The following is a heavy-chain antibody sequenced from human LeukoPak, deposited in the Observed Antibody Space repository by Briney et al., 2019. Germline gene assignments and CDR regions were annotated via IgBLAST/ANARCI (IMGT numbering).Heavy chain of an antibody. CDR2: INWNGGST. CDR3: ARAAVPAATLPDY. J-gene: IGHJ4*02. V-gene: IGHV3-20*04. CDR1: GISFRNYA. D-gene: IGHD2-2*01. Sequence: GGSLRLSCAASGISFRNYAMSWVRQAPGKGLEWVSGINWNGGSTGYADSVKGRFTISRDNAKNSLYLQMNSLRAEDTALYYCARAAVPAATLPDYWGQGTLVTVSS.